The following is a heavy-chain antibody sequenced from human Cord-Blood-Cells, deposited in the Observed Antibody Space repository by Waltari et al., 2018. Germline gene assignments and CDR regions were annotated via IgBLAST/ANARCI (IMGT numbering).Heavy chain of an antibody. J-gene: IGHJ1*01. CDR2: INHSGST. V-gene: IGHV4-34*01. CDR3: ASITHYYDSSGYYEYFQH. D-gene: IGHD3-22*01. Sequence: QVQLQQWGAGLLKPSETLSLTCAVYVGSFSGYYWSWIRPPPGKGLEWIGEINHSGSTNYNPSLKSRVTISVDTSKNQFSLKLSSVTAADTAVYYCASITHYYDSSGYYEYFQHWGQGTLVTVSS. CDR1: VGSFSGYY.